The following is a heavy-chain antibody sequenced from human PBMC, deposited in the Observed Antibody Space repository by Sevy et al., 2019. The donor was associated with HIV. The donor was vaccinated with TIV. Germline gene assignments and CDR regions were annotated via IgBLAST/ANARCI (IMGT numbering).Heavy chain of an antibody. CDR1: GFTFGDYA. CDR3: TTGYDSFHALGSAESEY. V-gene: IGHV3-49*04. Sequence: GGSLRLSCTTSGFTFGDYALNWVRQAPGKGLEWVGFIRSKTYGGTTEYAASVKGRFTISRDDSKSIAYLQMNSLKTDDTALYYCTTGYDSFHALGSAESEYWGQGTLVTDSS. D-gene: IGHD3-3*01. CDR2: IRSKTYGGTT. J-gene: IGHJ4*02.